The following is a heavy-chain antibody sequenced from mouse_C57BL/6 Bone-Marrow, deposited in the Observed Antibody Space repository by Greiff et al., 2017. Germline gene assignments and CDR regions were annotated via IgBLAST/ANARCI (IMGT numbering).Heavy chain of an antibody. CDR3: ASMVTTYAMDY. V-gene: IGHV5-4*01. CDR2: ISDGGSYT. D-gene: IGHD2-2*01. CDR1: GFTFSSYA. J-gene: IGHJ4*01. Sequence: EVQVVESGGGLVKPGGSLKLSCAASGFTFSSYAMSWVRQTPEKRLEWVATISDGGSYTYYPDNVKGRFTISRDNAKNNLYLQMSHLKSEDTAMYYCASMVTTYAMDYWGQGTSVTVSS.